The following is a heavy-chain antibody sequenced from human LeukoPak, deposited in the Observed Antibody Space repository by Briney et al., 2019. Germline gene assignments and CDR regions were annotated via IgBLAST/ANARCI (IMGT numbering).Heavy chain of an antibody. CDR2: INHSGST. CDR1: GGSFSGYY. V-gene: IGHV4-34*01. D-gene: IGHD6-19*01. Sequence: PSETLSLTCAVYGGSFSGYYWSWIRQPPGKGLEWIGEINHSGSTNYNPSLKSRVTISVDTSKNQFSLKLSSVTAADTAVYYCARDAVAGTGIVDPWGQGTLVTVSS. CDR3: ARDAVAGTGIVDP. J-gene: IGHJ5*02.